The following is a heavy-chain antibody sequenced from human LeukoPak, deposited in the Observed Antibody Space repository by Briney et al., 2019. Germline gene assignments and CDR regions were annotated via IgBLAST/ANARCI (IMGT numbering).Heavy chain of an antibody. Sequence: ASVKVSCKASGYTFTGYYMHWVRQAPGQGLEWMGWINPNSGGTNYAQKFQGWVTMTRDTSISTAYMELSSLRSEDTAVYYCARAPTVTTSDYYYGMDVWGQGTTVTVSS. D-gene: IGHD4-17*01. CDR1: GYTFTGYY. J-gene: IGHJ6*02. V-gene: IGHV1-2*04. CDR2: INPNSGGT. CDR3: ARAPTVTTSDYYYGMDV.